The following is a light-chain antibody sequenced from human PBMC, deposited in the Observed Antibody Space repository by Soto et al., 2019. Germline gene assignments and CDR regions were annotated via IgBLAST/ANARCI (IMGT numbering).Light chain of an antibody. CDR1: SSNIGSNY. CDR3: AAWDDSLSGQDYV. Sequence: QSVLTQPPSASGTPGQRVTISCSGSSSNIGSNYVYWYQQLPGTAPKLLIYSNNQRPSGVPDRFSGSKSGTSASPAISGLRSADEADYYCAAWDDSLSGQDYVFGTGTKVT. V-gene: IGLV1-47*02. CDR2: SNN. J-gene: IGLJ1*01.